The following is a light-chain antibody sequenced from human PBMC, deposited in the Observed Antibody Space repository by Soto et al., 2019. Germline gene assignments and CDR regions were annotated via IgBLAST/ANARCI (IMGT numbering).Light chain of an antibody. V-gene: IGKV1-13*02. Sequence: IQLTQSPSSLSASVGDRVTITCRASQDIRGALAWYQQKPGKAPKLLIYDVSRLQSGVPSRFSCSGSGTDFTLTISSLQPEHFATYYCQQFNTYPITFGQGTRLEIK. CDR1: QDIRGA. CDR3: QQFNTYPIT. CDR2: DVS. J-gene: IGKJ5*01.